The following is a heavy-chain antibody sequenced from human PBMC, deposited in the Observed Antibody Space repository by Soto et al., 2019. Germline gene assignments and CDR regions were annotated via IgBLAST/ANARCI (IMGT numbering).Heavy chain of an antibody. CDR1: GYTFTGYY. V-gene: IGHV1-2*04. D-gene: IGHD4-17*01. J-gene: IGHJ4*02. CDR2: INPNSGGT. Sequence: GASVKVSCKASGYTFTGYYMHWVRQAPGQGLEWMGWINPNSGGTNYAQKFQGWVTMTRDTSASTAYMELSRLRSEDTAVYYCARDPRPTWYGDSFFDYWGQGTLVTVSS. CDR3: ARDPRPTWYGDSFFDY.